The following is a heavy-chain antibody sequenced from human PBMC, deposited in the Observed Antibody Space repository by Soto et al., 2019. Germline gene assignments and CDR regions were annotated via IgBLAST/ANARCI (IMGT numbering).Heavy chain of an antibody. CDR1: GYTFTSYG. CDR3: AREGPTSSS. Sequence: QVQLVQSGAEVKKPGASVKVSCKASGYTFTSYGISWVRQAPGQGLAWMGWISAYNGNPNYAQMPQGRVTMTTDTPSSTAYRELRSLRADDAAVYYCAREGPTSSSWGQGTLVPVSS. D-gene: IGHD2-2*01. V-gene: IGHV1-18*01. CDR2: ISAYNGNP. J-gene: IGHJ4*02.